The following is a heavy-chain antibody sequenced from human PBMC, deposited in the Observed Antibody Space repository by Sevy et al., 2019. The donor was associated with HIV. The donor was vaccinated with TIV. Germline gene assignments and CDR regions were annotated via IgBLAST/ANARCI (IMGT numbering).Heavy chain of an antibody. J-gene: IGHJ5*02. D-gene: IGHD3-10*01. CDR1: GGSISSGGYS. CDR2: IYHSGST. CDR3: ARADYGSGIDWFDP. Sequence: SETLSLTCAVSGGSISSGGYSWSWILQPPGKGLEWIGYIYHSGSTYYNPSLKSRVTISVDRSKNQFSLKLSSVTAADTAVYYCARADYGSGIDWFDPWGQGTLVTVSS. V-gene: IGHV4-30-2*01.